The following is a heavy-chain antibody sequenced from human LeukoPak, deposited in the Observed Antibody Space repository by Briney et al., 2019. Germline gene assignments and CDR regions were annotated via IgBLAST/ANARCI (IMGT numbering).Heavy chain of an antibody. CDR3: ATHSITMIVVVTLDY. V-gene: IGHV3-23*01. Sequence: GGSLRLSYAASGFTFSSYAMSWVRQAPGKGLEWVSAISGSGGSTYYADSVKGRFTISRDNSKNTLYLQMNSLRAEDTAVYYCATHSITMIVVVTLDYWGQGTLVTVSS. CDR2: ISGSGGST. J-gene: IGHJ4*02. D-gene: IGHD3-22*01. CDR1: GFTFSSYA.